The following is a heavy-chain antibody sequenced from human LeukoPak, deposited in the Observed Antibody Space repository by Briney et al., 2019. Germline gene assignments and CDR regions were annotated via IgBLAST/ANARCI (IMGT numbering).Heavy chain of an antibody. V-gene: IGHV1-2*02. Sequence: ASVKVSCKASGYTFTGYYMHWVRQAPGQGLEWMGWINPNSGGTNYAQKFQGRVTMTRDTSISTAYMELSRLRSDDTAVYYCARDPLYCTNGECRFLLYYMDVWGKGTTVTVSS. D-gene: IGHD2-8*01. CDR3: ARDPLYCTNGECRFLLYYMDV. J-gene: IGHJ6*03. CDR2: INPNSGGT. CDR1: GYTFTGYY.